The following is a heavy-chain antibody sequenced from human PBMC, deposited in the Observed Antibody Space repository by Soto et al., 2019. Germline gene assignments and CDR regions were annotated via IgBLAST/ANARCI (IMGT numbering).Heavy chain of an antibody. CDR3: ARANSDCGSGCSTFYFDY. CDR1: GFTFSSYG. J-gene: IGHJ4*02. CDR2: IWYDGSNK. V-gene: IGHV3-33*01. Sequence: GGSLRLSCAASGFTFSSYGMHWVRQAPGKGLEWVAVIWYDGSNKYYADSMKGRFTISRDNSKNTLYLQMNSLRAEDTAVYFCARANSDCGSGCSTFYFDYWGQGTLVTVSS. D-gene: IGHD2-21*02.